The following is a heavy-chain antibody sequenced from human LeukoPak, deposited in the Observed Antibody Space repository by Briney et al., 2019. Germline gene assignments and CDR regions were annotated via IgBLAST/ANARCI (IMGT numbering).Heavy chain of an antibody. J-gene: IGHJ3*02. CDR1: GFTFSDYY. CDR2: INPTSGYT. CDR3: ARNSYAFDM. Sequence: GGSLRLSCAASGFTFSDYYMSWIRQAPGKGLEWLSYINPTSGYTPYADSVKGRFTISRDNAKNSLYLQMNGLRAEDTAVYYCARNSYAFDMWGQGTMVTVSS. V-gene: IGHV3-11*06.